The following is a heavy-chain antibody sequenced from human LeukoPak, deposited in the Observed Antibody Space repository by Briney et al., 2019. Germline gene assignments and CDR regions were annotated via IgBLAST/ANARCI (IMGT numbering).Heavy chain of an antibody. Sequence: SETLSLTCSVSNDSIRNYYWSWIRQPLGKALEWIGYIYHTGNTNYNPSLKSRLTMSIDTSKNQFSLNLNSVTAADTAVYYCARGNYGSGSYYVVDFDYWGQGTLVTVSS. CDR3: ARGNYGSGSYYVVDFDY. D-gene: IGHD3-10*01. CDR1: NDSIRNYY. V-gene: IGHV4-59*01. CDR2: IYHTGNT. J-gene: IGHJ4*02.